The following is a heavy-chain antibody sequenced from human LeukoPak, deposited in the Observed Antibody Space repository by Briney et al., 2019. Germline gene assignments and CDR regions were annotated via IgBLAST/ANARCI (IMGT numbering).Heavy chain of an antibody. D-gene: IGHD5-12*01. V-gene: IGHV1-46*01. CDR3: ARDRLRLRHFDL. CDR2: INPSGGST. J-gene: IGHJ2*01. CDR1: GYTFTSYY. Sequence: ASVKVSCTASGYTFTSYYMHWVRQAPGQGLEWMGIINPSGGSTSYAQKFQGRVTMTRDTSTSTVYMELSSLRSEDTAVYYCARDRLRLRHFDLWGRGTLVTVSS.